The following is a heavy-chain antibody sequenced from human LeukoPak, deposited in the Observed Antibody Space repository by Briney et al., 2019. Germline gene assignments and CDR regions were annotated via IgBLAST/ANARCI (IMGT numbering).Heavy chain of an antibody. D-gene: IGHD2-2*02. Sequence: PGGSLRLSCAASGFTFYDYGMSWVRQAPGKGLEWVSGINWNGGTIAYADSVKGRFTISRDNAKNSLYLQMNSLRAEDTALYYCARYGFYCSSTSCYIFDNWGQGTLVTVSS. CDR1: GFTFYDYG. CDR2: INWNGGTI. J-gene: IGHJ4*02. V-gene: IGHV3-20*04. CDR3: ARYGFYCSSTSCYIFDN.